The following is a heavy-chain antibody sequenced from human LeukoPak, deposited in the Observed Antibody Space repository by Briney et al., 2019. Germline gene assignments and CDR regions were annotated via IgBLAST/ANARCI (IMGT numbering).Heavy chain of an antibody. V-gene: IGHV4-59*01. CDR3: ARGLRNSNAFDI. Sequence: SETLSLTCTVSGGSISSYYWSWIRQPPGKGLKWIGYIYYSGSTNYNPSLKSRVTISVDTSKNQFSLKLSSVTAADTAVYYCARGLRNSNAFDIWGQGTMVTVSS. CDR1: GGSISSYY. J-gene: IGHJ3*02. D-gene: IGHD4-23*01. CDR2: IYYSGST.